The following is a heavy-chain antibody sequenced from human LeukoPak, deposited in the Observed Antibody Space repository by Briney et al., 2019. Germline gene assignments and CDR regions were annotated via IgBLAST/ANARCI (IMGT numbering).Heavy chain of an antibody. V-gene: IGHV1-58*02. CDR3: AAGPTTVTTNYYYMDV. CDR2: IVVGSGNT. D-gene: IGHD4-17*01. Sequence: ASVTVSFKSSGFTFTISAMQWVRQARGQRLEWIGWIVVGSGNTNYAQKFQERVTITRDMSTSTAYMELSSLRSEDTAVYYCAAGPTTVTTNYYYMDVWGKGTTVTVSS. J-gene: IGHJ6*03. CDR1: GFTFTISA.